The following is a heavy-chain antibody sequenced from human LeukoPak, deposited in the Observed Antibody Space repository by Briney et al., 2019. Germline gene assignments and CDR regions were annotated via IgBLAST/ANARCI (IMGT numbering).Heavy chain of an antibody. CDR1: GFTFGDYA. CDR3: TRDGLIGSGWSFDY. J-gene: IGHJ4*02. D-gene: IGHD6-19*01. V-gene: IGHV3-49*04. Sequence: PGRSLRLSCTSSGFTFGDYAMSWVRQAPGKGLEWVGFFRTKDYGGTREYAASVKGRFTSSRDDSKSIAYLQMNSLKTGDTAVYYCTRDGLIGSGWSFDYWGQGTLVTVSS. CDR2: FRTKDYGGTR.